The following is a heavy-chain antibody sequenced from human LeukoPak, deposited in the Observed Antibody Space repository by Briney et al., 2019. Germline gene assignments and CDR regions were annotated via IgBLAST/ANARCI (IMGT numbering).Heavy chain of an antibody. V-gene: IGHV3-23*01. CDR2: LSGGGGGS. CDR1: GITIRTYA. J-gene: IGHJ4*02. Sequence: PGGSLRLSCAVSGITIRTYAMSWVRQAPGKGLEWVSSLSGGGGGSYYADSVKGRVTVSRDDSKNTLYLQMNSLRAEDTAVYYCAKEKTGKFDFDSWGQGTLVTVSS. CDR3: AKEKTGKFDFDS. D-gene: IGHD3-10*01.